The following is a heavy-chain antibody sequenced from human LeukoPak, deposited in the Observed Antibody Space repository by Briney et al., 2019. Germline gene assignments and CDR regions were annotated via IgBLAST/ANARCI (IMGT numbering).Heavy chain of an antibody. CDR3: AKDKSCSGGSCYHPEYFQH. J-gene: IGHJ1*01. D-gene: IGHD2-15*01. V-gene: IGHV3-23*01. Sequence: GGPLRLSCAASGFTFSSYAMSWVRQAPGKGLEWVSAIGGSGGSTYYADSVKGRFTIPRDNSKNTLYLQMNSLRAEDTAVYYCAKDKSCSGGSCYHPEYFQHWGQGTLVTVSS. CDR2: IGGSGGST. CDR1: GFTFSSYA.